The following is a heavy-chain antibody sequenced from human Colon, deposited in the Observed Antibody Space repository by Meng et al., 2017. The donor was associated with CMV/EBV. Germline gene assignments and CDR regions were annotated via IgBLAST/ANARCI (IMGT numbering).Heavy chain of an antibody. V-gene: IGHV3-74*01. Sequence: EVQLVESGGGLVQPVGSLRLSCAASGFTFSSKWMHWVRQGPGKGLVWVSRINTDGSTTYYADSVKGRFTISRDNAKNTLYLQMNSLRAEDTAVYYCASRDYWGQGTLVTVSS. CDR1: GFTFSSKW. J-gene: IGHJ4*02. CDR2: INTDGSTT. CDR3: ASRDY.